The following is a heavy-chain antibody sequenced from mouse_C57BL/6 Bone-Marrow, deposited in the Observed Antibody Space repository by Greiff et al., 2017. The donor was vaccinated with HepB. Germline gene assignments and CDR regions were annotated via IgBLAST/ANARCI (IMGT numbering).Heavy chain of an antibody. J-gene: IGHJ2*01. D-gene: IGHD6-5*01. CDR2: IRLKSDNYAT. V-gene: IGHV6-3*01. Sequence: EVMLVESGGGLVQPGGSMKLSCVASGFTFSNYWMNWVRQSPEQGLEWVAQIRLKSDNYATHYAESVNGRFTISRDDSKSSVYLQMNNLRAEDTGIYYCTAYAFDYWGQGTTLTVSS. CDR3: TAYAFDY. CDR1: GFTFSNYW.